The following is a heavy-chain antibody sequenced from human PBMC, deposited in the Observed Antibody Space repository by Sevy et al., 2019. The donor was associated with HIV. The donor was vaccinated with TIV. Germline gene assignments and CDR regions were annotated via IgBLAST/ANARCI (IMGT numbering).Heavy chain of an antibody. Sequence: GGSLRLSCAASGFTFSPYWMTWVRQAPGKGLEWVANIRPDGSYKYYVDSVKGRFTISRDNAKNSRYLQMNGLGADDTAMYGGAGGVGLDCWGQGALVTVSS. D-gene: IGHD1-26*01. CDR2: IRPDGSYK. V-gene: IGHV3-7*01. J-gene: IGHJ4*02. CDR3: AGGVGLDC. CDR1: GFTFSPYW.